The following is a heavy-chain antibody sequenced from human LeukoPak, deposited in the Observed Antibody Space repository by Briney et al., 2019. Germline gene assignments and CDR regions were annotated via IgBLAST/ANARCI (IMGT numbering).Heavy chain of an antibody. CDR3: ARSPPYSYGYEGYYYYMDV. CDR2: IYTSGST. D-gene: IGHD5-18*01. V-gene: IGHV4-61*02. Sequence: PSQTLSLTCTVSGGSISSGSYYWIWIRQPAGKGLEWIGRIYTSGSTNYNPSLKSRVTISVDTSKNQFSLKLSSVTAADTAVYYCARSPPYSYGYEGYYYYMDVWGKGTTVTVSS. J-gene: IGHJ6*03. CDR1: GGSISSGSYY.